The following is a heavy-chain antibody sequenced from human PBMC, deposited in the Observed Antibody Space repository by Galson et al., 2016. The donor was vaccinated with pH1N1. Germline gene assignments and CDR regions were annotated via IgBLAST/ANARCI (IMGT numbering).Heavy chain of an antibody. CDR1: GGSISSGGYY. V-gene: IGHV4-31*03. CDR3: ARSSSSRETEYYFAY. D-gene: IGHD6-13*01. Sequence: TLSLTCTVSGGSISSGGYYWSWIRQHPGKGLEWIGYIYYSGSTYYNPSLKSRVTISVDTSKNQFSLKLSSVTAADTAVYYCARSSSSRETEYYFAYWGQGTLVTVSS. CDR2: IYYSGST. J-gene: IGHJ4*02.